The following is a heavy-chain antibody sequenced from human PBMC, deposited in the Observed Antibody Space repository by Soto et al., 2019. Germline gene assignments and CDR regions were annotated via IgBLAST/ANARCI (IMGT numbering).Heavy chain of an antibody. CDR2: ISSSSSYI. V-gene: IGHV3-21*01. D-gene: IGHD6-6*01. J-gene: IGHJ6*02. CDR3: ARDLSSSSPYYGMDV. Sequence: KPGGSLRLSCAASGFTFSSYSMNWVRQAPGKGLEWVSSISSSSSYIYYADSVKGRFTISRDNAKNSLYLQMNSLRAEDTAVYYCARDLSSSSPYYGMDVWGQGTTVTVSS. CDR1: GFTFSSYS.